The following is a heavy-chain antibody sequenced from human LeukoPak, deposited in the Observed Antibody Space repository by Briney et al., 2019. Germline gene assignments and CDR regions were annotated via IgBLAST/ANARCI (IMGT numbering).Heavy chain of an antibody. J-gene: IGHJ5*02. D-gene: IGHD3-10*01. Sequence: SETLSLTCAVYGGSFSGYYWSWIRQPPGKGLEWIGEINHSGSTNYNPSLKSRVTISVDTSKNQFSLKLSSVTAADTAVYYCARANYYGSGSYYNNWFDPWGQGTLVTVSS. CDR3: ARANYYGSGSYYNNWFDP. V-gene: IGHV4-34*01. CDR1: GGSFSGYY. CDR2: INHSGST.